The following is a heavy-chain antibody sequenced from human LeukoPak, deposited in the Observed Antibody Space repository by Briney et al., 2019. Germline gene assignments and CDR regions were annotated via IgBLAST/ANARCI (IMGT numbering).Heavy chain of an antibody. CDR2: IYYSGST. V-gene: IGHV4-31*03. J-gene: IGHJ3*02. Sequence: SQTLSLTCTVSGGSISSGGYYWSWIRQHPGKGLEWIGYIYYSGSTYYNPSLKSRVTISVDTSKNQFSLKLSSVTAADTAVYYCARCPYYDFWSGYPTYAFDIWGQGTMVTVSS. D-gene: IGHD3-3*01. CDR3: ARCPYYDFWSGYPTYAFDI. CDR1: GGSISSGGYY.